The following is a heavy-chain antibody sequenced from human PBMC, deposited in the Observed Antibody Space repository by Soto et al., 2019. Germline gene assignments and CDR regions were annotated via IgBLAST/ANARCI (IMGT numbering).Heavy chain of an antibody. CDR2: IYYSGST. CDR1: GGSISSGGYY. Sequence: PSETLSLTCTVSGGSISSGGYYWSWIRQHPGKGLEWIGYIYYSGSTYYNPSLKSRVTISVDTSKNQFSLKLSSVTAADTAVYYCARARYYDFWSGPPEYPFDIWRQGTMVTVSS. V-gene: IGHV4-31*03. D-gene: IGHD3-3*01. CDR3: ARARYYDFWSGPPEYPFDI. J-gene: IGHJ3*02.